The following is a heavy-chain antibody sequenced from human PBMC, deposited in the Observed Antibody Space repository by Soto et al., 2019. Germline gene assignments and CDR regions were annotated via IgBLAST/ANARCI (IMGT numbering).Heavy chain of an antibody. V-gene: IGHV3-30*03. D-gene: IGHD4-17*01. CDR3: VTDLLLTTITTVGD. Sequence: SGGSLRLSCAASGFIFSTYGMHWVRQAPGKGLEWLSVISYDGNNKYYADSVKGRFTISRDNSKNTLWLQMDSLRTEDTAVYYCVTDLLLTTITTVGDWGQGTLVTVSS. CDR2: ISYDGNNK. J-gene: IGHJ4*02. CDR1: GFIFSTYG.